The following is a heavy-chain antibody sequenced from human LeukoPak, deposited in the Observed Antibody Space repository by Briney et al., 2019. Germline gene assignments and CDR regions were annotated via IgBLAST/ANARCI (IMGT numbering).Heavy chain of an antibody. J-gene: IGHJ6*02. CDR2: INHSGST. CDR1: GGPFSGYY. CDR3: ARGSGLDV. V-gene: IGHV4-34*01. Sequence: SETLSLTCAVYGGPFSGYYWSWIRQPPGKGLEWIGEINHSGSTNYNPSLKSRVTISVDTSKNQFSLKLSSVTAADTAVYYCARGSGLDVWGQGTTVTVSS.